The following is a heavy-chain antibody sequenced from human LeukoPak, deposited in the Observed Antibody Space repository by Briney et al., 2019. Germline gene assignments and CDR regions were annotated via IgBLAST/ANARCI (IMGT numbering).Heavy chain of an antibody. CDR2: INHSGST. J-gene: IGHJ4*02. CDR3: ARGPYCTNGVCPRVFDY. D-gene: IGHD2-8*01. CDR1: GGSFSGYY. Sequence: SETLSLTCAVYGGSFSGYYWSWIRQPPGKGLEWIGEINHSGSTNYNPSLKSRVTISVDTSRNQFSLKLSSVTAADTAVYYCARGPYCTNGVCPRVFDYWGQGTLVTVSS. V-gene: IGHV4-34*01.